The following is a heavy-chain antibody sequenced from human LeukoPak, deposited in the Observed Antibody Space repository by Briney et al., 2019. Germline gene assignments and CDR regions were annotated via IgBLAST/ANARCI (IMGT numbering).Heavy chain of an antibody. J-gene: IGHJ4*02. CDR3: ARYYYDSSGYYYDPPVVDY. V-gene: IGHV1-18*01. CDR1: DYTLTSYG. CDR2: ISAYNGNT. Sequence: GASVKVSCKASDYTLTSYGISWVRQAPGQGLEWMGWISAYNGNTNYAQKLQGRVTMTTDTSTSTAYMELRSLRSDDTAVYYCARYYYDSSGYYYDPPVVDYWGQGTLVTVSS. D-gene: IGHD3-22*01.